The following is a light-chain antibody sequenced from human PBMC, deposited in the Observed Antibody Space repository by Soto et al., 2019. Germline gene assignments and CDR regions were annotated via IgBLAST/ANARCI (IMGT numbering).Light chain of an antibody. V-gene: IGLV2-14*01. Sequence: QSVLTQPASVSGSPGQSITISCTGTSSDVGGYSYVSWYQQHPGKTPKLMIYEVSNRPSGVSHRFSGSKSGNTASLTISGLQTEDEADYYCSSFSSITREVFGGVTKVTVL. CDR3: SSFSSITREV. CDR2: EVS. CDR1: SSDVGGYSY. J-gene: IGLJ2*01.